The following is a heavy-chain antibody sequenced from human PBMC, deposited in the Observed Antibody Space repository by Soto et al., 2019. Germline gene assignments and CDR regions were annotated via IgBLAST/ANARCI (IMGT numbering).Heavy chain of an antibody. CDR2: IKEDGSEK. D-gene: IGHD2-15*01. Sequence: GGSLRLSCAASGFTFSNYWMTWVRHAPGKGLEWVANIKEDGSEKHYVDSVKGRFTISRDNAKNSLYLQMNSLRVEDTAVYFCSRDVVVGAKALNYWGQGALVTVSS. V-gene: IGHV3-7*01. CDR1: GFTFSNYW. CDR3: SRDVVVGAKALNY. J-gene: IGHJ4*02.